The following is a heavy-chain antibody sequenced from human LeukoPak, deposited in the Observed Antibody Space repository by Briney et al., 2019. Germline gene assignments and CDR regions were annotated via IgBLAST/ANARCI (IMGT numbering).Heavy chain of an antibody. J-gene: IGHJ3*02. V-gene: IGHV1-2*02. D-gene: IGHD3-10*01. Sequence: GASVKVSCKASGYTFTGHYLHWVRQAPGQGLEWMGWITPNNGGTRSAQNFQGRVTLTRDTSISTAHMDLSGLTSDDTAVYYCARDGPGGNSFDIWGQGTMVTVSS. CDR3: ARDGPGGNSFDI. CDR2: ITPNNGGT. CDR1: GYTFTGHY.